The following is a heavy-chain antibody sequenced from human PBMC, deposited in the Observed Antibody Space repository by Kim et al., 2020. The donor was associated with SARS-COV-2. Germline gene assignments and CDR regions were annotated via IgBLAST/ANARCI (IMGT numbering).Heavy chain of an antibody. CDR3: ARGFPSVVITFFDY. J-gene: IGHJ4*02. Sequence: GGSLRLSCAASGFTFSSYAMHWVRQAPGKGLEWVAVISYDGSNKYYADSVKGRFTISRDNSKNTLYLQMNSLRAEDTAVYYCARGFPSVVITFFDYWGQG. CDR1: GFTFSSYA. CDR2: ISYDGSNK. D-gene: IGHD3-22*01. V-gene: IGHV3-30-3*01.